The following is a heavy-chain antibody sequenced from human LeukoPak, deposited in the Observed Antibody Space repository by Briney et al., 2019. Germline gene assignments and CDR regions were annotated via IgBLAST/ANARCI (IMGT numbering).Heavy chain of an antibody. CDR3: EREALYCSSTRCYAYYFDY. CDR2: IYSGGST. J-gene: IGHJ4*02. D-gene: IGHD2-2*01. CDR1: GFTVSSNY. V-gene: IGHV3-53*01. Sequence: GGSLRLSCAASGFTVSSNYMSWVRRAPGKGLAWVSVIYSGGSTYYTDSVNGRFTIARENSKNTLYRQMNSLRAEDTAVYYCEREALYCSSTRCYAYYFDYWGQGTLVTVSS.